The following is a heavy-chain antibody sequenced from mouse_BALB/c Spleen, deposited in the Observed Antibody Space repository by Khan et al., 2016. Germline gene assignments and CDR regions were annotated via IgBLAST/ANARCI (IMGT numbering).Heavy chain of an antibody. V-gene: IGHV9-2-1*01. CDR1: GYTFTDYS. Sequence: QIQLVQSGPELKKPGETVKISCKASGYTFTDYSMHWVKQAPGKGLKWMGWINTETGEPTYADDFKGRFAFSLETSASTAYLQINNLKNEDTATDFCARGGGYDGEYFDVWGAGTTVTVSS. J-gene: IGHJ1*01. CDR3: ARGGGYDGEYFDV. CDR2: INTETGEP. D-gene: IGHD2-2*01.